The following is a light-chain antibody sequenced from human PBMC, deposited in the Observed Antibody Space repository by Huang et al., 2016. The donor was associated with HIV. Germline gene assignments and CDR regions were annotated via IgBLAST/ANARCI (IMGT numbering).Light chain of an antibody. CDR1: QEIRND. CDR3: LQDFNYSYT. V-gene: IGKV1-6*01. J-gene: IGKJ2*01. Sequence: AIQMTQSPSSLSASVGDRVTITCRTSQEIRNDLAWYQQKPGKAPKLLIYTASTLQTGVPSRFRGSGSGTDFTLTINNLQPEDFATYYCLQDFNYSYTFGQGTDLEIK. CDR2: TAS.